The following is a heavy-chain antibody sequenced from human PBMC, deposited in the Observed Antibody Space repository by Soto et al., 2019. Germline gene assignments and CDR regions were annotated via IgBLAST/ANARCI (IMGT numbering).Heavy chain of an antibody. V-gene: IGHV1-69*02. CDR3: ARGPKGPAAMGRFSYSWFDP. J-gene: IGHJ5*02. Sequence: GASVKVSCKASGGTFSSYTISWVRQAPGQGLEWMGRIIPILGIANYAQKFQGRVTITADKSTSTAYMELSSLRSEDTAVYYCARGPKGPAAMGRFSYSWFDPWGQGTLVTVSS. CDR1: GGTFSSYT. CDR2: IIPILGIA. D-gene: IGHD2-2*01.